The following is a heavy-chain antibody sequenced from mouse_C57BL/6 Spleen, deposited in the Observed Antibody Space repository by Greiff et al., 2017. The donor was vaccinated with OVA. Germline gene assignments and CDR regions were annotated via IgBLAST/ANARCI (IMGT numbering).Heavy chain of an antibody. CDR2: ILPGSGST. D-gene: IGHD4-1*01. V-gene: IGHV1-9*01. CDR3: ARSGPNWYLDD. CDR1: GYTFTGYW. Sequence: VQLQQSGAELMKPGASVKLSCKATGYTFTGYWIEWVKQRPGHGLEWIGEILPGSGSTNYNEKFKGKATFTAATSSYTAYRQLSSLTAEDHAIDCGARSGPNWYLDDWGQGTTLTVSA. J-gene: IGHJ2*01.